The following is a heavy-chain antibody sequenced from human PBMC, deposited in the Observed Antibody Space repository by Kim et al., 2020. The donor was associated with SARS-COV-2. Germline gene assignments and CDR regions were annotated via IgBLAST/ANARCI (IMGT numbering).Heavy chain of an antibody. V-gene: IGHV1-2*02. Sequence: ASVKVSCKASGYTFTGYYMHWVRQAPGQGLEWMGWINPNSGGTNYAQKFQGRVTMTRDTSISTAYMELSRLRSDDTAVYYCARDPDRGNPYYSSSWDPFDYWGQGTLVTVSS. CDR2: INPNSGGT. CDR3: ARDPDRGNPYYSSSWDPFDY. D-gene: IGHD6-13*01. CDR1: GYTFTGYY. J-gene: IGHJ4*02.